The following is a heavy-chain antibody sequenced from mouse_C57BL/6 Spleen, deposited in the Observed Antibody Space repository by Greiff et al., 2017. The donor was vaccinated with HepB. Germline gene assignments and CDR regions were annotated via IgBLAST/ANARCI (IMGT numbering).Heavy chain of an antibody. CDR3: ARTGTYNLDY. J-gene: IGHJ2*01. Sequence: VQLQQSGPGLVQPSQSLSITCTVSGFSLTSYGVHWVRQSPGKGLEWLGVIWSGGSTDYNAAFISRLSISKDNSKSQVFFKMNSLQADDTAIYYCARTGTYNLDYWGQGTTLTVSS. CDR2: IWSGGST. V-gene: IGHV2-2*01. CDR1: GFSLTSYG. D-gene: IGHD5-1*01.